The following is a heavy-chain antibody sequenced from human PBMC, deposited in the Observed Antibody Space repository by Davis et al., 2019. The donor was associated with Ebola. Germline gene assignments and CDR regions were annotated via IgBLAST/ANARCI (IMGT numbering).Heavy chain of an antibody. CDR3: ARRESLYGYIDY. Sequence: GESLKISCKVSGYTLNSYWIGWVRQMPGKGLEWMGIIYPGDSDTRYSPSFQGQVTMSADKSISTAYLQWSSLKASDTAVYYCARRESLYGYIDYWGQGTLVTVSS. D-gene: IGHD2/OR15-2a*01. CDR1: GYTLNSYW. J-gene: IGHJ4*02. CDR2: IYPGDSDT. V-gene: IGHV5-51*01.